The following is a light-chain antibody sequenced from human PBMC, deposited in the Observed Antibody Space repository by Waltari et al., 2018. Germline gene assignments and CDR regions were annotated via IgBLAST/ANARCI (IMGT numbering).Light chain of an antibody. CDR1: SSDVRAYNY. Sequence: QSALTQPAAVSGSPGQSITISCTGTSSDVRAYNYVSWYQQTPGKAPRLIIYEVGDRPSGVSNRFSGSKSGYTAFLTNSGLQAEDEADYYCSSYTTSKSWVFGGGTKLTVL. CDR2: EVG. CDR3: SSYTTSKSWV. V-gene: IGLV2-14*01. J-gene: IGLJ3*02.